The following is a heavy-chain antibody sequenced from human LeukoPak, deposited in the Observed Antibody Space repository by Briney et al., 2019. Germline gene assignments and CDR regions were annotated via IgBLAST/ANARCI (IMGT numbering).Heavy chain of an antibody. J-gene: IGHJ4*02. D-gene: IGHD2-2*01. CDR3: ARHGGYCSSTSCYFDY. V-gene: IGHV4-59*08. Sequence: SETLSLTCTVSGGSISSYYWSWIRQPPGKGLEWIGYIYYSGSTNYNPSLKSRVTISVDTSKNQFSLKLSSVTAADTAVYYCARHGGYCSSTSCYFDYWGQGTLVTVSS. CDR1: GGSISSYY. CDR2: IYYSGST.